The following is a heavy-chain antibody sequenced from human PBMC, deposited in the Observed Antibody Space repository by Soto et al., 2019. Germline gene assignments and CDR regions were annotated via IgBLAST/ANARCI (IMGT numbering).Heavy chain of an antibody. J-gene: IGHJ5*02. CDR3: ARSSCSSTVCYNWFDP. D-gene: IGHD2-2*01. CDR2: IYDSGNT. CDR1: GGSISTSSYH. V-gene: IGHV4-39*01. Sequence: PSETLSLTCTVSGGSISTSSYHWGWIRQPPGKGLEWIANIYDSGNTYNNPSLKSRVTISVDTSKNQFSLKLTSVTAADTAIHYCARSSCSSTVCYNWFDPWGQGTLVTVSS.